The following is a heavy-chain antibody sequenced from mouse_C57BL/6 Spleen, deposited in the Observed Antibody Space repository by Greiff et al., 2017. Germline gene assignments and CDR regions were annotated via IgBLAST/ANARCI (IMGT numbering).Heavy chain of an antibody. D-gene: IGHD2-1*01. Sequence: EVQGVESGEGLVKPGGSLKLSCAASGFTFSSYAMSWVRQTPEKRLEWVAYISSGGDYIYYADTVKGRFTISRDNARNTLYLQMSSLKSEDTAMYYCTREGNPYAMDYWGQGTSGTVAS. CDR1: GFTFSSYA. CDR2: ISSGGDYI. CDR3: TREGNPYAMDY. V-gene: IGHV5-9-1*02. J-gene: IGHJ4*01.